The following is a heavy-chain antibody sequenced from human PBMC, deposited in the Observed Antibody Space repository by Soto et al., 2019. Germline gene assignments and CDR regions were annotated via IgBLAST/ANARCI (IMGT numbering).Heavy chain of an antibody. Sequence: PGGSLRLSCAASGFTFSSYSMNWVRQAPGKGLEWVSSISSSSSYIYYADSVKGRFTISRDNAKNSLYLQMNSLRAEDTAVYYCARDYSSRWTHFDYWGQGTLVTVSS. J-gene: IGHJ4*02. D-gene: IGHD6-19*01. V-gene: IGHV3-21*01. CDR3: ARDYSSRWTHFDY. CDR2: ISSSSSYI. CDR1: GFTFSSYS.